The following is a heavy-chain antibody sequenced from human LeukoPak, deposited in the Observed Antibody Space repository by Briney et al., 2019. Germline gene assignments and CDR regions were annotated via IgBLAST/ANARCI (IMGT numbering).Heavy chain of an antibody. CDR1: GFTFSSYS. CDR3: ARVGYSYGYDY. D-gene: IGHD5-18*01. Sequence: KPGGSLRLSCAASGFTFSSYSMNWIRQAPGKGLEWVSYISTGSSYTNYEDSVKGRFTISRDNAKNSLYLQMNSLRAEDTAVYYCARVGYSYGYDYWGQGTLVTVSS. CDR2: ISTGSSYT. J-gene: IGHJ4*02. V-gene: IGHV3-21*05.